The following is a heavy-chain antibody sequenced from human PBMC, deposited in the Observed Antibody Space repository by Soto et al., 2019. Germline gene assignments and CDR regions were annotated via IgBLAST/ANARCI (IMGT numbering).Heavy chain of an antibody. V-gene: IGHV4-30-2*06. Sequence: QLQLQESGSGLVETAQTLSLTCIVSGDSISSGGFPWTWIRQSTGKGLEWIGYVYRTGATSYNPSLESRASTSVDTSRNQYSLKLMSVTPADSAVYFCARDSYAMSSFALDVWGRGTAVPVSS. D-gene: IGHD2-2*01. J-gene: IGHJ6*02. CDR1: GDSISSGGFP. CDR3: ARDSYAMSSFALDV. CDR2: VYRTGAT.